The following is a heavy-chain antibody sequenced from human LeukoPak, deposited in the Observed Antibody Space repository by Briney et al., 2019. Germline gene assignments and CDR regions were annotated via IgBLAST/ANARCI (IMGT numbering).Heavy chain of an antibody. CDR3: AKYLSRAFDS. CDR2: INQEASRT. D-gene: IGHD2/OR15-2a*01. CDR1: GFTFRSYW. Sequence: GGCLRLSCAASGFTFRSYWMSWVRQAPGKGLEWLGHINQEASRTDHADSVKGRFTISRDNSRNLLYLHMSSLRAEDTAVYYCAKYLSRAFDSWGQGILVSVSS. J-gene: IGHJ4*02. V-gene: IGHV3-7*01.